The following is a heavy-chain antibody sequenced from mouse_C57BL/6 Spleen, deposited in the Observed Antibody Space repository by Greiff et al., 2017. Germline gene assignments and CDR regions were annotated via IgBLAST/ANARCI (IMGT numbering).Heavy chain of an antibody. J-gene: IGHJ2*01. V-gene: IGHV3-1*01. CDR1: GYSITSGYD. D-gene: IGHD3-2*02. Sequence: EVKVVESGPGMVKPSQSLSLTCTVTGYSITSGYDWHWIRHFPGNKLEWMGYISYSGSTNYNPSLKSRIPITHDTSKNHFFLKLNSVTTEDTATYYCARETAQATFDYWGQGTTLTVSS. CDR3: ARETAQATFDY. CDR2: ISYSGST.